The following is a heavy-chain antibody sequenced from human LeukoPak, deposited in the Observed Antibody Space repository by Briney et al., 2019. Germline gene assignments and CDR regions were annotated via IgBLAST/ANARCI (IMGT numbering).Heavy chain of an antibody. D-gene: IGHD4-17*01. CDR2: IYNSGST. Sequence: SETLSLTCTVSGGSISSYYWSWIRQPPGKGLEWIGYIYNSGSTNYNPSLKSRVTISVDTSKNQFSLKLSAVTAADTAVYYCARRPTVTTFFDYWGQGTLVTVSS. V-gene: IGHV4-59*01. J-gene: IGHJ4*02. CDR3: ARRPTVTTFFDY. CDR1: GGSISSYY.